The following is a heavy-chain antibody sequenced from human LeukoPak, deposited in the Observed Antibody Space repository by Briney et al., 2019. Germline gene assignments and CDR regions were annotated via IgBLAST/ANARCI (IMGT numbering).Heavy chain of an antibody. J-gene: IGHJ5*02. CDR1: GYTFTSYY. V-gene: IGHV1-46*01. CDR3: ARDCSSTSCYTNGSLGRFDP. D-gene: IGHD2-2*02. Sequence: ASVKVSCKASGYTFTSYYMHWVRQAPGQGLEWMGIINPSGGSTSYAQKFQGRVTMTRDMSTSTVYMELSSLRSEDTAVYYCARDCSSTSCYTNGSLGRFDPWGQGTLVTVSS. CDR2: INPSGGST.